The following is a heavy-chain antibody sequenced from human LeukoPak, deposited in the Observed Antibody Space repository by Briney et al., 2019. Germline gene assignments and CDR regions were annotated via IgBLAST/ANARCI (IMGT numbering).Heavy chain of an antibody. V-gene: IGHV3-23*01. CDR1: GFTFSSYA. D-gene: IGHD3-22*01. CDR2: ISGSGGST. CDR3: AKLGTTYYYDSSGSDYMDV. Sequence: GGSLRPSCAASGFTFSSYAMSWVRQAPGKGLEWVSAISGSGGSTYYADSVKGRFTISRDNSKNTLYLQMNSLRAEDTAVYYCAKLGTTYYYDSSGSDYMDVWGKGTTVTVSS. J-gene: IGHJ6*03.